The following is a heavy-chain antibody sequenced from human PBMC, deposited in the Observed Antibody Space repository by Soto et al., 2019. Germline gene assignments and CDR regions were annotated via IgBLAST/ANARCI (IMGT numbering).Heavy chain of an antibody. CDR2: IKSKTDGGTT. J-gene: IGHJ5*02. V-gene: IGHV3-15*01. CDR1: GFTLSNAW. CDR3: TTDPQSSSGWYWFDP. D-gene: IGHD6-19*01. Sequence: GGSLRLSCAASGFTLSNAWMSWVRQAPGKGLEWVGRIKSKTDGGTTDYAAPVKGRFTISRDDSKNTLYPQMNSLKTEDTAVYYCTTDPQSSSGWYWFDPCGQGTLVTVSS.